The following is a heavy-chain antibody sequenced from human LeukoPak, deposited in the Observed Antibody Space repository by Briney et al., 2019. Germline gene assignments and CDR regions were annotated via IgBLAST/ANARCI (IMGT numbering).Heavy chain of an antibody. J-gene: IGHJ5*02. CDR3: ARDYYDSSGYYSHWFDP. V-gene: IGHV4-30-2*01. CDR2: IYHSGAT. CDR1: GGSISSGGYS. D-gene: IGHD3-22*01. Sequence: PSETLSLTCVVSGGSISSGGYSWSWLRQPPGKGLEWIGYIYHSGATYYNPSLKSRVTMSVDRSKNQFSLNLTSVTAADAAVYYCARDYYDSSGYYSHWFDPWGQGTLVTVSS.